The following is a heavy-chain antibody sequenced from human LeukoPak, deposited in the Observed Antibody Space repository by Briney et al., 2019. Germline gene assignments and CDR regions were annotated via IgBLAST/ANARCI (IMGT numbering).Heavy chain of an antibody. Sequence: KCSDTVSLTCSLSGPSLSIRSYYWRWIRQTGGKELEWIDRMHTNGNTNSSPSLIRRVNISGDTSKDSFSLQLSSVTAADSAVYYCARDPATGYFHQTRTYTPGVFDIWGQGTTVSVSS. D-gene: IGHD3-9*01. J-gene: IGHJ3*02. CDR2: MHTNGNT. CDR3: ARDPATGYFHQTRTYTPGVFDI. V-gene: IGHV4-61*02. CDR1: GPSLSIRSYY.